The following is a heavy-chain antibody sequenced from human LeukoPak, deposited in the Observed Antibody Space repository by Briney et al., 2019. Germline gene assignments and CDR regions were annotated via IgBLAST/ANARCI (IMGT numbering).Heavy chain of an antibody. CDR1: GFTFSSYS. J-gene: IGHJ4*02. CDR3: VKGDRSGYDLGNFDY. CDR2: ISSSSSYI. D-gene: IGHD5-12*01. V-gene: IGHV3-21*04. Sequence: GGSLRLSCAASGFTFSSYSMNWVRQAPGKGLEWVSSISSSSSYIYYADSVKGRFTISRDNAKNSLYLQMNSLRAEDMALYYCVKGDRSGYDLGNFDYWGQGTLVTVSS.